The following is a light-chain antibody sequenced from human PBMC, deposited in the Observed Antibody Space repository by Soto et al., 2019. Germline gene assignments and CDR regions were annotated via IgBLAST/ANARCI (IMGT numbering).Light chain of an antibody. CDR1: QSIGTD. Sequence: ETVMTQFPATLSVSPGERATLSCRASQSIGTDLAWFQQKPGQAPRLLIYGASTRATAIPARFSGSGSGTEFTLTISSLQSEDFAIYYCQQYKHWLSTFGGGTRVDIK. V-gene: IGKV3-15*01. CDR3: QQYKHWLST. CDR2: GAS. J-gene: IGKJ4*01.